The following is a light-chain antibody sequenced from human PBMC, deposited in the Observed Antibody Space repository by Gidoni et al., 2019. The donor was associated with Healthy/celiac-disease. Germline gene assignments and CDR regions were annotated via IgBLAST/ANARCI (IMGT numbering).Light chain of an antibody. CDR2: GAS. J-gene: IGKJ2*01. CDR1: QSVSSSY. V-gene: IGKV3-20*01. Sequence: ENVLTQATGTLSLSPGERATLSCRASQSVSSSYLAWYQQKPGQATWLLIYGASSRATGNPARLSGSGSGTDFTLTISRLEAEDFAVYYCHQYGSSSQTFGQGTKLEIK. CDR3: HQYGSSSQT.